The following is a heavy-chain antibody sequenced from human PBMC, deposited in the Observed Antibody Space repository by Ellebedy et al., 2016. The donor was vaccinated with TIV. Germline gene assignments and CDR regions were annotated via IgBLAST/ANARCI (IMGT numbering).Heavy chain of an antibody. CDR1: GFIFSSYA. Sequence: GGSLRLSCAASGFIFSSYAMTWVRQAPGKGLEWVASVDHGGGNTYYACSVEGRFTISRDNSKSVMYLQLDGLRAEDTAIYYCARYFDWLSLMHYFDYWGQGTLVTVSS. D-gene: IGHD3-9*01. J-gene: IGHJ4*02. CDR3: ARYFDWLSLMHYFDY. CDR2: VDHGGGNT. V-gene: IGHV3-23*01.